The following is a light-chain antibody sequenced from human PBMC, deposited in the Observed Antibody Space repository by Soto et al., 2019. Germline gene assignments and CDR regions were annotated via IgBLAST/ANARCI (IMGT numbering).Light chain of an antibody. CDR3: QHYNSYSEA. CDR2: EVS. V-gene: IGKV2-29*03. J-gene: IGKJ1*01. CDR1: QSLLHITGETF. Sequence: DVVMTQTPLSLSVAPGQPASISGKSSQSLLHITGETFLFWYLQKPGQSPQLLIYEVSTRVSGVPARFSGSGSGTEFTLTISSLQPDDFATYYCQHYNSYSEAFGQGTKVDIK.